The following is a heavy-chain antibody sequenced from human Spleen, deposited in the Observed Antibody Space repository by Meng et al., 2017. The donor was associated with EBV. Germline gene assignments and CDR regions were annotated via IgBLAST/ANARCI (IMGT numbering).Heavy chain of an antibody. Sequence: QVQLVESGGGLVKPGGSLRLSCAASGWTFSEYYMSWIRQAPGKGLEWISYISGSGTTIYYADSVNGRFTISRDNAKNSLYLQMNSLRDEDTAVYYCAGAEARHDRNFDYWGQGTLVTVSS. D-gene: IGHD3-22*01. J-gene: IGHJ4*02. V-gene: IGHV3-11*01. CDR1: GWTFSEYY. CDR3: AGAEARHDRNFDY. CDR2: ISGSGTTI.